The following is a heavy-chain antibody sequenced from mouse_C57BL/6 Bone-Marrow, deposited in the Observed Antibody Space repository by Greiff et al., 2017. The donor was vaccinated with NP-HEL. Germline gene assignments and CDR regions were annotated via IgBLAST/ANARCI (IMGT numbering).Heavy chain of an antibody. J-gene: IGHJ2*01. CDR3: ARVIYYYGSSHYFDY. CDR2: ISYDGSN. D-gene: IGHD1-1*01. CDR1: GYSITSGYY. V-gene: IGHV3-6*01. Sequence: VQLQQSGPGLVKPSQSLSLTCSVTGYSITSGYYWNWIRQFPGNKLEWMGYISYDGSNNYNPSLKNRISITRDTSKNQFFLKLNSVTTEDTATYYCARVIYYYGSSHYFDYWGQGTTLTVSS.